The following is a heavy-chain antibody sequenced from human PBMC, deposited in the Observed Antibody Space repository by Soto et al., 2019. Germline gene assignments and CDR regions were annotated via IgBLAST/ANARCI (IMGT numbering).Heavy chain of an antibody. Sequence: ASVKVSCKASGYTFINNAITWVRQAPGQGLEWMGWISTENGNTNYAQNLQGRVILARDRSTNTAYMKLRSLRPEDTDTYYCARDSGSGTYDNWGQGVLVTVSS. CDR3: ARDSGSGTYDN. V-gene: IGHV1-18*04. J-gene: IGHJ4*02. CDR2: ISTENGNT. D-gene: IGHD1-26*01. CDR1: GYTFINNA.